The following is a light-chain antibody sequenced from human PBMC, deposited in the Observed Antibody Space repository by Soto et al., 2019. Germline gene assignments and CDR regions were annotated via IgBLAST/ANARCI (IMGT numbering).Light chain of an antibody. J-gene: IGKJ5*01. CDR1: QSVSSD. Sequence: EIVMTQSPATLSVSPGERATLSCRASQSVSSDLAWYQQKPGQAPRLLIYGASTRATGIAARFSGSGSGTEFALTISSLQSEDFAVYYCQQYNKWPPITFGQGTRLEI. CDR3: QQYNKWPPIT. CDR2: GAS. V-gene: IGKV3-15*01.